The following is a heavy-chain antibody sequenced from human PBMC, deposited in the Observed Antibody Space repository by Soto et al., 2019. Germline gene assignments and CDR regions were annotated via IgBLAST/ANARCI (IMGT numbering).Heavy chain of an antibody. D-gene: IGHD2-21*01. CDR1: GGSISSGGYS. J-gene: IGHJ6*02. CDR2: IYHSGST. CDR3: ARIPMVRGYYYYGMDV. Sequence: SETLSLTCAVSGGSISSGGYSWSWIRQPPGKGLEWIGYIYHSGSTYYNPSLKSRVTISVDTSKNQFSLKLSSVTAADTAVYYCARIPMVRGYYYYGMDVWGQGTTVTVSS. V-gene: IGHV4-30-2*05.